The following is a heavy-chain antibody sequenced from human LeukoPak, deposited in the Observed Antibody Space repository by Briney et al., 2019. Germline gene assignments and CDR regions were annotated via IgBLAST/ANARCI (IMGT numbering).Heavy chain of an antibody. V-gene: IGHV4-31*03. CDR3: ARGVYYGSGSYEDY. CDR1: GGSVSSSSYY. D-gene: IGHD3-10*01. Sequence: SETLSLTCTVSGGSVSSSSYYWGWIRQHPGKGLEWIGYIYYSGSTYYNPSLKSRVTISVDTSKNQFSLKLSSVTAADTAVYYCARGVYYGSGSYEDYWGQGTLVTVSS. J-gene: IGHJ4*02. CDR2: IYYSGST.